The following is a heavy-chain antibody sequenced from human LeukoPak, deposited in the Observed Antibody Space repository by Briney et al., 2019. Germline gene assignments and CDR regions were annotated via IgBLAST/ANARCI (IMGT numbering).Heavy chain of an antibody. CDR1: GGSVSSGSYY. J-gene: IGHJ4*02. CDR3: ARGSRGYSYG. Sequence: SETLTLTCTVSGGSVSSGSYYWSWIRQPPGKGLEWIGYIYYSASTNYNPSLKSRVTISVDTSNNQFSLKLSSVTAADTAVYYCARGSRGYSYGWGQGTLVTVSS. CDR2: IYYSAST. D-gene: IGHD5-18*01. V-gene: IGHV4-61*01.